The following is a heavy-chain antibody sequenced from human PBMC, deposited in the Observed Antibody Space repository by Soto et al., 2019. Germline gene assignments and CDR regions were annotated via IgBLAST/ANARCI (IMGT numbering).Heavy chain of an antibody. D-gene: IGHD2-2*01. CDR3: ARDRNSGVTAAGSDS. Sequence: ASVKVSCKASGGTFSHYAISWVRQAPGQGLEWMGAIIPMFGIANYAQKFQDRATIIADESTTTAYMELSSLRSEDTAIYYCARDRNSGVTAAGSDSWGQGTLVTVSS. J-gene: IGHJ4*02. CDR2: IIPMFGIA. CDR1: GGTFSHYA. V-gene: IGHV1-69*13.